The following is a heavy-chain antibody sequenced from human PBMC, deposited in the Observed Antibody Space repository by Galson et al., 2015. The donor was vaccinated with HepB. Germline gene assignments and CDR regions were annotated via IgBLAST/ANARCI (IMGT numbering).Heavy chain of an antibody. Sequence: SLRLSCAASGFTLSTYGMHWVRQAPGKGLEWVAVIWSDGNNKYYADSVKGRFTVSRDNSKNTLYLQMNSLRVEDTAVYYCAREYSNNWYESPRYNYFDPWGQGTLVTVSS. CDR1: GFTLSTYG. CDR3: AREYSNNWYESPRYNYFDP. V-gene: IGHV3-33*01. J-gene: IGHJ5*02. D-gene: IGHD6-13*01. CDR2: IWSDGNNK.